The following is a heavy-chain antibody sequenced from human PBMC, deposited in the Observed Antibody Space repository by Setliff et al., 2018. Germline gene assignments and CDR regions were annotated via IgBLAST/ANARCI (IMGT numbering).Heavy chain of an antibody. V-gene: IGHV5-51*01. CDR2: IYPGDYDT. CDR3: TRHEDRNKCTSSSCYRENDAFDV. D-gene: IGHD2-2*01. CDR1: GYIFTNYW. Sequence: GESLKISCKGSGYIFTNYWIGWVRQIPGKGLEWMGVIYPGDYDTRYSPSYQGQVTISAAKSINTAYLQWSSLQASDTAIYYCTRHEDRNKCTSSSCYRENDAFDVWGQGAMVTVSS. J-gene: IGHJ3*01.